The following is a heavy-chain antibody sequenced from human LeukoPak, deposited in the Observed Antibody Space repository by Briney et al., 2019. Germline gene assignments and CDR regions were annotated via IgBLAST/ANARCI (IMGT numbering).Heavy chain of an antibody. Sequence: GGSLRLSCAASGFTVSSNYMSWVRQAPGKGLEWVSVIYSGGSTYYADSVKGRFTISRDNAKNSLYLQMNSLRAEDTAVYYCARDAAPLRYSSARLDAFDIWGQGTMVTVSS. J-gene: IGHJ3*02. CDR3: ARDAAPLRYSSARLDAFDI. CDR2: IYSGGST. D-gene: IGHD6-19*01. V-gene: IGHV3-66*01. CDR1: GFTVSSNY.